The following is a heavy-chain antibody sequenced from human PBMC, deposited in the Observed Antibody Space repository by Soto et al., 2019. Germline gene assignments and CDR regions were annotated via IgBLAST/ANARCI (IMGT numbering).Heavy chain of an antibody. D-gene: IGHD3-10*01. CDR3: ARKRDKMVRGVIMGWFDP. V-gene: IGHV4-59*01. Sequence: SETLSLTCTVSCGSISSYYWSWIRQPPGKGLEWIGYIYYSGSTNYNPSLKSRVTISVDTSKNQFSLKLSSVTAADTAVYYCARKRDKMVRGVIMGWFDPWGQGTLVTVSS. J-gene: IGHJ5*02. CDR2: IYYSGST. CDR1: CGSISSYY.